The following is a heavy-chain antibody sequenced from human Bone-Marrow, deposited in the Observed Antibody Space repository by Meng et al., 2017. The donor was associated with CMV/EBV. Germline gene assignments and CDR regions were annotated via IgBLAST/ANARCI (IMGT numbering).Heavy chain of an antibody. CDR2: IRSKANSYAT. V-gene: IGHV3-73*01. CDR3: TRPGIQQLLFDY. Sequence: GESLKISCATSGFTFSGFGIHWVRQASGKGLEWVGRIRSKANSYATAYAASVKGRFTISRDDSKNTAYLQMNSRKTEDTAVYYCTRPGIQQLLFDYWGQGTPVTVSS. CDR1: GFTFSGFG. J-gene: IGHJ4*02. D-gene: IGHD6-13*01.